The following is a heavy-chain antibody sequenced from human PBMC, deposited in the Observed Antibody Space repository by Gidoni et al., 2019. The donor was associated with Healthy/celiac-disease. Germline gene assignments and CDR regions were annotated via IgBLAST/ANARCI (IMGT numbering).Heavy chain of an antibody. CDR3: ARVQLLPSYYFDY. D-gene: IGHD2-15*01. Sequence: QVQLQESGPGLVKPSETPSLTCTVSGAPSSSYYWSWIRQPPGKGLDWIGYIYYSGSTNYNPSIKRRVTISVDTSKNQFSLKLSSVTAADTAVYYCARVQLLPSYYFDYWGQGTLVTVSS. J-gene: IGHJ4*02. CDR2: IYYSGST. CDR1: GAPSSSYY. V-gene: IGHV4-59*01.